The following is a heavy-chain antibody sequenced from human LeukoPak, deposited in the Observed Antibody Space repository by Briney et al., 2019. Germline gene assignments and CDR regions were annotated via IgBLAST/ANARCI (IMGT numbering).Heavy chain of an antibody. J-gene: IGHJ6*02. CDR2: INPNSGGT. CDR3: ARDRMGRGSFYGMDV. CDR1: GYTFTGYY. Sequence: ASVKVSCKASGYTFTGYYMHWVRQAPGQGLEWMGWINPNSGGTNYAQKFQGWVTMTRDTSISTAYMELSRLRSDDTAVYCCARDRMGRGSFYGMDVWGQGTTVTVSS. D-gene: IGHD3-10*01. V-gene: IGHV1-2*04.